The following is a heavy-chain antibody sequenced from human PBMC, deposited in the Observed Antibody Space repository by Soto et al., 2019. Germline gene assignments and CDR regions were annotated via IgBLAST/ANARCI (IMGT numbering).Heavy chain of an antibody. V-gene: IGHV1-69*06. CDR2: IIPIFGTA. D-gene: IGHD1-1*01. J-gene: IGHJ6*02. CDR1: GGTFSSYA. Sequence: SVKVSCKASGGTFSSYAISWVRQAPGQGLEWMGGIIPIFGTANYAQKFQGRVTITADKSTSTAYMELSSLRSEDTAVYYCARTGSVANYYYYGMDVWGQGTTVTVSS. CDR3: ARTGSVANYYYYGMDV.